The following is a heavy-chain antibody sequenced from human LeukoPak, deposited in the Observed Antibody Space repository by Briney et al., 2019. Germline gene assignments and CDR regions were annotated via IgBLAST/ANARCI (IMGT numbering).Heavy chain of an antibody. V-gene: IGHV4-59*01. Sequence: SETLSLTCTVSGGSISSYYWSWIRQPPGKGLEWIEYIYYSGSTNYNPSLKSRVTISVDTSKNQFSLKLSSVTAADTAVYYCARLTRDGYNSLFDYWGQGTLVTVSS. CDR1: GGSISSYY. CDR2: IYYSGST. CDR3: ARLTRDGYNSLFDY. J-gene: IGHJ4*02. D-gene: IGHD5-24*01.